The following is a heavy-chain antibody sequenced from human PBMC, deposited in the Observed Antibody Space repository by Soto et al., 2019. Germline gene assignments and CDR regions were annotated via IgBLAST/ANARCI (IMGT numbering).Heavy chain of an antibody. CDR1: GYSFTNYG. Sequence: QDQLVQSGGEVKKPGASVKVSCKASGYSFTNYGITWVRQAPGQGFEWMGWISAYNGDTNYAQKLQGRVTINTDASTSTAYLELRSLRYDDTAVYYCAGDRGLAPPVAGNTHSYYYMDVWGKGTTVTVSS. CDR2: ISAYNGDT. D-gene: IGHD6-19*01. J-gene: IGHJ6*03. V-gene: IGHV1-18*01. CDR3: AGDRGLAPPVAGNTHSYYYMDV.